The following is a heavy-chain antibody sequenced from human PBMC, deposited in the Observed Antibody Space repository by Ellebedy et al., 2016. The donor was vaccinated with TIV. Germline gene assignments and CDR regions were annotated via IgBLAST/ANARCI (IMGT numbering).Heavy chain of an antibody. CDR2: IYPGDSDT. D-gene: IGHD6-13*01. CDR3: ARGRSLNRVLDY. CDR1: GYSFTNFW. J-gene: IGHJ4*02. V-gene: IGHV5-51*01. Sequence: GESLKISCKGSGYSFTNFWIGWVRQMPGKGLEWMGVIYPGDSDTRYSPSFQGQVTISADKSITTAYLQWSSLKASDTAMYYCARGRSLNRVLDYWGQGTLVTVSS.